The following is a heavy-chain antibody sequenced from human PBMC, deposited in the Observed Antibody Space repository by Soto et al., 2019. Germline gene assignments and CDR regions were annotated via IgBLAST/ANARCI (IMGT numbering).Heavy chain of an antibody. J-gene: IGHJ3*02. V-gene: IGHV3-21*06. D-gene: IGHD2-2*01. CDR3: ASRREYCSSTNCFVAFDI. Sequence: EIQLVESGGGLVKPGGSLRLSCAASGFTFSDYIMNWVRQAPGKGLEWLSTISSSSSYIFYADSVKGRFTISRDNAENSLFTQINSLRGDETAVYYCASRREYCSSTNCFVAFDIWGQGTMVTVSP. CDR1: GFTFSDYI. CDR2: ISSSSSYI.